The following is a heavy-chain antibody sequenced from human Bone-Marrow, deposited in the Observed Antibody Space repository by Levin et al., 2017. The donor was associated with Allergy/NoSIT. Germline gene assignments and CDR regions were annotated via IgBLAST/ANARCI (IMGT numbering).Heavy chain of an antibody. D-gene: IGHD3-10*01. Sequence: GGSLRLSCAASGFTFSGSAMHWVRQASGKGLEWVGRIRSKANSYATAYAASVKGRFTISRDDSKNTAYLQMNSLKTEDTAVYYCTSHRDYGSGSYYYYDYMDVWGKGTTVTVSS. J-gene: IGHJ6*03. V-gene: IGHV3-73*01. CDR3: TSHRDYGSGSYYYYDYMDV. CDR2: IRSKANSYAT. CDR1: GFTFSGSA.